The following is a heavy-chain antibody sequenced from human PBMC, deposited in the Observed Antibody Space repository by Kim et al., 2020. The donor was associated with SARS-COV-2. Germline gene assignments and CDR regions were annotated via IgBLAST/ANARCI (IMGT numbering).Heavy chain of an antibody. J-gene: IGHJ3*02. V-gene: IGHV4-59*01. D-gene: IGHD6-13*01. CDR1: GGSISSYY. Sequence: SETLSLTCTVSGGSISSYYWSWIRQPPGKGLEWIGYIYYSGSTNYNPSLKSRVTISVDTSKNQFSLKLSSVTAADTAVYYCAIGAAAGRGAFDIWGQGT. CDR3: AIGAAAGRGAFDI. CDR2: IYYSGST.